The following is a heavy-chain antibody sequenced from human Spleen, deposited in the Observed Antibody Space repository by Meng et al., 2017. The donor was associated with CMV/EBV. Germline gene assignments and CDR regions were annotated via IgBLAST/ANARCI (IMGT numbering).Heavy chain of an antibody. CDR1: GFTFSSSG. CDR3: ARISIVGATRAAFYYYGMDV. CDR2: IRNDGSTK. J-gene: IGHJ6*02. D-gene: IGHD1-26*01. Sequence: GESLKISCAASGFTFSSSGMHWVRQAPGKGLEWVAFIRNDGSTKNYADSVKGRFTISRDDSKNKLYLQMNSLRAEDTAVYYCARISIVGATRAAFYYYGMDVWGQGTTVTVSS. V-gene: IGHV3-30*02.